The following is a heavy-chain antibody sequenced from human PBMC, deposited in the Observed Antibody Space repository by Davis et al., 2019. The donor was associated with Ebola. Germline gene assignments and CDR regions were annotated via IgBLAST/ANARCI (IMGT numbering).Heavy chain of an antibody. CDR2: IWYDGSNK. CDR1: GFTFSSYG. V-gene: IGHV3-33*01. D-gene: IGHD3-3*01. Sequence: GGSLRLSCAASGFTFSSYGMHWVRQAPGKGLEWVAVIWYDGSNKYYADSVKGRFTISRDNSKNTLYLQMNSLRAEDTAVYYCARDVRNYDFWSGYLVDYYGMDVWGKGTTVTVSS. J-gene: IGHJ6*04. CDR3: ARDVRNYDFWSGYLVDYYGMDV.